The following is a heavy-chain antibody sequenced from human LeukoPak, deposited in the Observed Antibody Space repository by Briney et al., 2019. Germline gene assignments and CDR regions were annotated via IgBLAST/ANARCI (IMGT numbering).Heavy chain of an antibody. J-gene: IGHJ3*02. V-gene: IGHV1-69*01. CDR1: GGTFSRYA. CDR3: VIDRYFESRLAYCGGDCYLDI. CDR2: ILPIIGTA. Sequence: SSVKVSCKASGGTFSRYAISWVRQAPGQGLEWTGGILPIIGTANYAQKFQGRGTITADESTSTAYMELSSLRSEDTAVYYCVIDRYFESRLAYCGGDCYLDIWGQGTMVTVSS. D-gene: IGHD2-21*01.